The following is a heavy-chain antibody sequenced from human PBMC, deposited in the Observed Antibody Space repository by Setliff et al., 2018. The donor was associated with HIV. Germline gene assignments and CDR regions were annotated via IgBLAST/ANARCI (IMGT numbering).Heavy chain of an antibody. D-gene: IGHD3-3*01. Sequence: ASVKVSCKASGYTFSTYGISWVRQAPGQGLEWMGWITPYNNNTQYTQHLHGRVTMTTDTYTSTAYMDLRSLRSDDTAVYYCARLIKHYDFWSGYYGAYYYYMDVWGTGTTVTVSS. V-gene: IGHV1-18*01. J-gene: IGHJ6*03. CDR1: GYTFSTYG. CDR3: ARLIKHYDFWSGYYGAYYYYMDV. CDR2: ITPYNNNT.